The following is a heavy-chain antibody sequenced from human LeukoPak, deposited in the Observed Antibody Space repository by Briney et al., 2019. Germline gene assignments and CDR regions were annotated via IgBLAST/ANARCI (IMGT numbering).Heavy chain of an antibody. CDR3: TRGVGIFDY. D-gene: IGHD1-26*01. V-gene: IGHV3-49*04. J-gene: IGHJ4*02. CDR2: IRSKAYGGTT. Sequence: GGSLRLSCTASGFTFGDYAMSWVRQAPGKGLEWVGFIRSKAYGGTTEYAASVKGRFTISRDDSKSIAYLQMNSLKTKDTAVYYCTRGVGIFDYWGQGTLVTVSS. CDR1: GFTFGDYA.